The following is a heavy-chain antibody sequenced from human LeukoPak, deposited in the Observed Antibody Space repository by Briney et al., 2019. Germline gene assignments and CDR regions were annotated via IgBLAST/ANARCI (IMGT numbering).Heavy chain of an antibody. CDR3: ARPLTGYSNNFVH. CDR2: MSHSEST. Sequence: ASETLSLTCAVYGGSFSGYYCNWIRQPPGKGLEWIGEMSHSESTNNNPSLKSRVTISVDTSKNQLSLNLSSVTAADTAVYYCARPLTGYSNNFVHWGKGTLVTVSS. CDR1: GGSFSGYY. J-gene: IGHJ5*02. V-gene: IGHV4-34*01. D-gene: IGHD4-11*01.